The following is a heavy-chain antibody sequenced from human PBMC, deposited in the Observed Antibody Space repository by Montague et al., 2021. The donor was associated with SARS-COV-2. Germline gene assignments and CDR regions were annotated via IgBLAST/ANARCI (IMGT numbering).Heavy chain of an antibody. CDR2: INNSGST. CDR1: GGSFSGYY. Sequence: SETLSLTCAVYGGSFSGYYWTWIRRRPGKGLEWMGEINNSGSTSXSPYFKGRVTISVDTSKNQFSLKLSSVTAAGTAVYYCARDSRTDFDWLFPDSGSYYYYMDVWGKGTTVTVSS. D-gene: IGHD3-9*01. CDR3: ARDSRTDFDWLFPDSGSYYYYMDV. V-gene: IGHV4-34*01. J-gene: IGHJ6*03.